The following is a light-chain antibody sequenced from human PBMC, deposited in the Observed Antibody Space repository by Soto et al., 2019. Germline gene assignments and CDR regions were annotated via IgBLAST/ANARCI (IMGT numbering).Light chain of an antibody. Sequence: IQMTQSPSSLSASLGDRVTITCRASQSISSYLNWYQQKPGKAPKLLIYAASSLQSGVPSRFSGSGSGTDGTITISSLKTEDGSTYYCQQSYSTPDTFGGGTKVDIK. V-gene: IGKV1-39*01. CDR1: QSISSY. CDR3: QQSYSTPDT. CDR2: AAS. J-gene: IGKJ4*01.